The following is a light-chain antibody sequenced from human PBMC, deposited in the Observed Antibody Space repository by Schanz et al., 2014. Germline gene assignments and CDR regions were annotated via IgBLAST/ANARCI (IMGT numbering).Light chain of an antibody. CDR2: DAS. CDR1: QTVSNN. Sequence: EIVMTQSPATLSVSPGERGTLSCRASQTVSNNLAWYQQKPGQTPRLLIYDASTRATGIPARFSGSGSGTDFTLTISALEPEDFAVYHCQQRSNWPLTFGGGTKVESK. CDR3: QQRSNWPLT. V-gene: IGKV3-11*01. J-gene: IGKJ4*01.